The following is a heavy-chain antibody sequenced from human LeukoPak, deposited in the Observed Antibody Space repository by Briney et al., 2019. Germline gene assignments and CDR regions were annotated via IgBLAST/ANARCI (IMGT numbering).Heavy chain of an antibody. J-gene: IGHJ4*02. V-gene: IGHV4-34*12. Sequence: SETLSLTCAVYGESFSGYYWTWIRQPPGKGLQWIGEIIESGATKYMSSLKSRVTISIDTSKSQFSLNLTSVTAADTAVYSCARGLASGYPPIPFDYWGQGTPVTVSS. CDR3: ARGLASGYPPIPFDY. CDR2: IIESGAT. D-gene: IGHD3-3*01. CDR1: GESFSGYY.